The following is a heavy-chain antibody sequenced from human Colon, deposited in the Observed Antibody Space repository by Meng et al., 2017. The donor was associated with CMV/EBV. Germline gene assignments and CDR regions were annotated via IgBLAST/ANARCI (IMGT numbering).Heavy chain of an antibody. CDR3: ARDIGSRSDYKWFDP. Sequence: ASVKVSCKASGYTFTSYGISWVRQAPGQGLEWMGWISAYNGGTKSAQSFQGRVTMTRDTSISTAYMELNNLRSDDTAVYYCARDIGSRSDYKWFDPWGQGTLVTVSS. D-gene: IGHD3-10*01. J-gene: IGHJ5*02. CDR2: ISAYNGGT. V-gene: IGHV1-18*01. CDR1: GYTFTSYG.